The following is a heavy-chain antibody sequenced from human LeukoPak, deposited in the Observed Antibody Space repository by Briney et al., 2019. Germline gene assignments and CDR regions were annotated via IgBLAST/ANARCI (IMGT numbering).Heavy chain of an antibody. Sequence: GGSLRLSCAASGFTFSSYAMHWVRQAPGKGLEWVAVISYDGNNKYYADSVKGRFTISRDNSRNTLYLQMNSLRAEDTAVYYCARPFQITYSFWSGPIDYWGQGTLVTVSS. CDR1: GFTFSSYA. CDR3: ARPFQITYSFWSGPIDY. CDR2: ISYDGNNK. J-gene: IGHJ4*02. V-gene: IGHV3-30*01. D-gene: IGHD3-3*01.